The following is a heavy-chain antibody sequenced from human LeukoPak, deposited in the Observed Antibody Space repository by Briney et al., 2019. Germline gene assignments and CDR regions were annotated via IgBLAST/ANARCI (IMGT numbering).Heavy chain of an antibody. J-gene: IGHJ5*02. CDR2: IYHSGST. Sequence: SETLSLTCAVSGYPISSGYYWGWIRQPPGKGLEWIGSIYHSGSTYYNPSLKSRVTISVDTSKNQFSLKLSSVTAADTAVYYCARQQQYYDFWSGYYRFDPWGQGTLVTVSS. V-gene: IGHV4-38-2*01. D-gene: IGHD3-3*01. CDR3: ARQQQYYDFWSGYYRFDP. CDR1: GYPISSGYY.